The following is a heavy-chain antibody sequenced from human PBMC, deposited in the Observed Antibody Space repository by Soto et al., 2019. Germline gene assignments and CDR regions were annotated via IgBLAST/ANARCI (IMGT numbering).Heavy chain of an antibody. J-gene: IGHJ4*02. CDR2: IIPILGIA. CDR3: AREGHYYGSGSYYKLDY. Sequence: QVQLVQSGAEVKKPGSSVKVSCKASGGTFSSYTISWVRQAPGQGLEWMGRIIPILGIANYAQKFQGRVTITADKSTSTAYMELSSLSAEDTAVYYCAREGHYYGSGSYYKLDYWGQGTLVTVSS. D-gene: IGHD3-10*01. V-gene: IGHV1-69*08. CDR1: GGTFSSYT.